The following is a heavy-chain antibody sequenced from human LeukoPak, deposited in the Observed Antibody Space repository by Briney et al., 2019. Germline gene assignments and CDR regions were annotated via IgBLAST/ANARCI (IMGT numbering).Heavy chain of an antibody. CDR3: ARYKVGASGYYGMDV. Sequence: GGSLRLSCAASGFTFSSYSMNWVRQAPGKGLEWVSYISSSSSTMYYADSVKGRFTISRDNAKNSLYLQMNSLRAEDTAVYYCARYKVGASGYYGMDVWGQGTTVTVSS. CDR1: GFTFSSYS. J-gene: IGHJ6*02. V-gene: IGHV3-48*01. D-gene: IGHD1-26*01. CDR2: ISSSSSTM.